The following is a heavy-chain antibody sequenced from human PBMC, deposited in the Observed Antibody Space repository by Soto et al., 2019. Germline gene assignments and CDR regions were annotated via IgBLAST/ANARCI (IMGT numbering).Heavy chain of an antibody. Sequence: QVQLVESGGGVVQPGRSLRLSCAASGFTFSSYAMHWVRQAPGKGLEWVAVISYDGSNKYYADSVKGRFTISRDNSKNTLYLQMNSLRAEDTAVYYWARDLSDSYDSSGYYYAQDSWGQGPLVTVSS. CDR1: GFTFSSYA. V-gene: IGHV3-30-3*01. D-gene: IGHD3-22*01. J-gene: IGHJ4*02. CDR3: ARDLSDSYDSSGYYYAQDS. CDR2: ISYDGSNK.